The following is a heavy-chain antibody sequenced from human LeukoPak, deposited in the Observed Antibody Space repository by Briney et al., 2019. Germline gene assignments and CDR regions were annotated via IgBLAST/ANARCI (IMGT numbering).Heavy chain of an antibody. Sequence: GASVKVSCQASGDTFTGYYLHWVRQAPGQGLEWMGWISPNSGGTNYAQKFQGRVTMTRDTSISTAYMELSRLRSDDTAVYYCARQYCSSTTCLYYFDYWGQGTLVTVSS. CDR2: ISPNSGGT. CDR3: ARQYCSSTTCLYYFDY. V-gene: IGHV1-2*02. D-gene: IGHD2-2*01. CDR1: GDTFTGYY. J-gene: IGHJ4*02.